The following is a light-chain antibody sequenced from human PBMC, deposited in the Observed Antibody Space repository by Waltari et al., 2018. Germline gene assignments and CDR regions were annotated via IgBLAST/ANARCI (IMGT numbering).Light chain of an antibody. CDR3: QHRTNWPQT. CDR1: QSVSSY. J-gene: IGKJ2*01. Sequence: EIVLTQSPPTLSLSPGERVTLSCRASQSVSSYLAWYQQKPGQAPRLLIYDTSSRATGIPARFSGSGSGTDFTLTISSLEPEDFAVYYCQHRTNWPQTFGPGTKLEI. V-gene: IGKV3-11*01. CDR2: DTS.